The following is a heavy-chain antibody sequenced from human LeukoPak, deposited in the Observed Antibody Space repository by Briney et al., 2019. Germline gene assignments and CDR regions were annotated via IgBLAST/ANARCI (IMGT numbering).Heavy chain of an antibody. J-gene: IGHJ4*02. Sequence: GASVKVSCKASGGTFSSYAISWVRQAPGQGLEWMGGIIPIFGTANYAQKFQGRVTITADESTSTAYMELSSLRSEDAAVYYCARDLRSYFDYWGQGTLVTVSS. D-gene: IGHD3-3*01. CDR2: IIPIFGTA. V-gene: IGHV1-69*13. CDR3: ARDLRSYFDY. CDR1: GGTFSSYA.